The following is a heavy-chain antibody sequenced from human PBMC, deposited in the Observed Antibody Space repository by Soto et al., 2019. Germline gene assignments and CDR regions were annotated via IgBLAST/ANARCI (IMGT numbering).Heavy chain of an antibody. V-gene: IGHV4-39*01. D-gene: IGHD4-17*01. Sequence: QQQLQESGPGLVKPSETLSLTCSVSGDSISSSSYYWGWIRQPPGKGLESVASIYYSGDTYYNPSLNSRVTISVDTSKNQFSLKLSSVTAADTAVYYCARQRRDYGDYVWWFDPWGQGTLVTVSS. J-gene: IGHJ5*02. CDR2: IYYSGDT. CDR3: ARQRRDYGDYVWWFDP. CDR1: GDSISSSSYY.